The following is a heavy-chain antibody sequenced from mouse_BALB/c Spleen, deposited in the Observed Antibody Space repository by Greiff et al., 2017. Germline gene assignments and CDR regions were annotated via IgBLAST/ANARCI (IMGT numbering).Heavy chain of an antibody. Sequence: EVKVVESGGGLVQPGGSLRLSCATSGFTFTDYYMSWVRQPPGKALEWLGFIRNKANGYTTEYSASVKGRFTISRDNSQSILYLQMNTLRAEDSATYYCARDNWSYYFDYWGQGTTLTVSS. CDR2: IRNKANGYTT. CDR3: ARDNWSYYFDY. D-gene: IGHD4-1*02. V-gene: IGHV7-3*02. CDR1: GFTFTDYY. J-gene: IGHJ2*01.